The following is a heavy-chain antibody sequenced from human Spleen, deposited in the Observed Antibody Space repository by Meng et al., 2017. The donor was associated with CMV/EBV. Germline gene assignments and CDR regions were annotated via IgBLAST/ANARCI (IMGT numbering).Heavy chain of an antibody. CDR3: ARVHGDYPFDYYGMDV. Sequence: ASVKVSCKASGYIFTGYYMHWVRQAPGQGLEWMGRINPKSGGTNYAQKFQGRVTMTRDTSISTAYMELNRLRSDDTAVYYCARVHGDYPFDYYGMDVWGQGTTVTVSS. D-gene: IGHD4-17*01. J-gene: IGHJ6*02. V-gene: IGHV1-2*06. CDR2: INPKSGGT. CDR1: GYIFTGYY.